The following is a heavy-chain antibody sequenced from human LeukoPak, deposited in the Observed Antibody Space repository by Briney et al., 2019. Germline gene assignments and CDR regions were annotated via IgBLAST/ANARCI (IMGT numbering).Heavy chain of an antibody. CDR2: INPNSGGT. CDR3: ARGHIVVVPAAMHYVDY. D-gene: IGHD2-2*01. CDR1: GYTFTGYY. V-gene: IGHV1-2*02. Sequence: ASVKVSCKASGYTFTGYYMHWVRQAPGQGLEWMGWINPNSGGTNYAQKFQGRVTMTRDTSISTAYMELSRLRSDDTAVYYCARGHIVVVPAAMHYVDYWGQGTLVTVSS. J-gene: IGHJ4*02.